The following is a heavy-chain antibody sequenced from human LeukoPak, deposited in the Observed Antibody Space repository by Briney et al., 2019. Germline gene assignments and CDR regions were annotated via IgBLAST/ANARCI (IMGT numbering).Heavy chain of an antibody. V-gene: IGHV4-59*01. J-gene: IGHJ2*01. Sequence: PSGTLSLTCTVSGGSISSYSWTWIRQPPGQGLEWIGYIFYNGSTQYNPSLKSRVTISIDTSKNQFSLRLNSVTTADTAMYYCARSGYDILTGYYYWYFDLWGRGTLVTVSS. D-gene: IGHD3-9*01. CDR3: ARSGYDILTGYYYWYFDL. CDR1: GGSISSYS. CDR2: IFYNGST.